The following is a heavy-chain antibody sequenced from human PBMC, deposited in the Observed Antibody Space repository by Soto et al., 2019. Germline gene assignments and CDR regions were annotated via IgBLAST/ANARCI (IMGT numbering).Heavy chain of an antibody. D-gene: IGHD3-22*01. CDR1: GYSFTSYW. CDR3: ARFTEPKVIPNDAFDI. Sequence: GESLKISCKGSGYSFTSYWIGWVRQMPGKGLEWMGIIYPGDSDTRYSPSFQGQVTISADKSISTAYLQWSSLKASDTAMYYCARFTEPKVIPNDAFDIWGQGTMVTVSS. V-gene: IGHV5-51*01. J-gene: IGHJ3*02. CDR2: IYPGDSDT.